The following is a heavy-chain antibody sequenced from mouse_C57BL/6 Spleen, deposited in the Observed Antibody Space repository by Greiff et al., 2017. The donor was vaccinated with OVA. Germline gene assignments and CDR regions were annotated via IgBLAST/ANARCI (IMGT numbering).Heavy chain of an antibody. CDR3: AREGRGWFAY. CDR1: GYSFTSYY. V-gene: IGHV1-66*01. CDR2: IYPGSGNT. J-gene: IGHJ3*01. Sequence: VQLQQSGPELVKPGASVKISCKASGYSFTSYYIHWVKQRPGQGLEWIGWIYPGSGNTKYNEKFKGKATLTADTSSSTAYMQLSSLTSEDSAVYYCAREGRGWFAYWGQGTLVTVSA.